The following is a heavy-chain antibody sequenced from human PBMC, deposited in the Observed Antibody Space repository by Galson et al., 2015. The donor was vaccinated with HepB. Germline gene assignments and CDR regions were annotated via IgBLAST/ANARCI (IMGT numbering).Heavy chain of an antibody. V-gene: IGHV1-18*01. Sequence: SVKVSCKASGHTFTSYGISWVRQAPGQGLEWMGWISAYNGNTNYAQKLQGRVTMTTDTSTSTAYMELRSLRSDDTAVYYCASEPEWGSSWYVNNRDYYYMDVWGKGTTVTVSS. D-gene: IGHD6-13*01. CDR1: GHTFTSYG. CDR2: ISAYNGNT. CDR3: ASEPEWGSSWYVNNRDYYYMDV. J-gene: IGHJ6*03.